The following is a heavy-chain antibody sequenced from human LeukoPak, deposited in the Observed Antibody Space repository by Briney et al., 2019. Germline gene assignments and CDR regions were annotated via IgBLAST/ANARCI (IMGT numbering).Heavy chain of an antibody. V-gene: IGHV3-30*18. CDR2: ISYDGSNK. Sequence: GRSLRLSCAASGFTFSSYGMHWVRQAPGKGLEWVAVISYDGSNKYYADSVKGRFTISRDNSKNTLYLQMNSLRAEDTAVYCCAKGYYDYVWGSPNNWFDPWGQGTLVTVSS. D-gene: IGHD3-16*01. J-gene: IGHJ5*02. CDR3: AKGYYDYVWGSPNNWFDP. CDR1: GFTFSSYG.